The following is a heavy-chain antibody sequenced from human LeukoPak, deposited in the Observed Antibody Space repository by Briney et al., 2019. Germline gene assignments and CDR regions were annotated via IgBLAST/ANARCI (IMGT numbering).Heavy chain of an antibody. V-gene: IGHV3-74*01. J-gene: IGHJ5*02. Sequence: SGGSLRLSCAASGFTFTSYWMQWIRQAPGKGLLWVSRINSDGTSTSYADSVRGRFTMSRDNAKNTLYLQMNSLRAEDSAVYYCVKVGSDSGSYYDSWGQGTLVTVSS. CDR3: VKVGSDSGSYYDS. D-gene: IGHD3-10*01. CDR2: INSDGTST. CDR1: GFTFTSYW.